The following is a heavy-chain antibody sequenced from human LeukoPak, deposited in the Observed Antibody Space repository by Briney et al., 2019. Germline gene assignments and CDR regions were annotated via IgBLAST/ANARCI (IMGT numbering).Heavy chain of an antibody. J-gene: IGHJ3*02. CDR3: ARHDTYYDILTGYGAFDI. CDR1: GGSVSSSSYY. CDR2: IYYRGST. Sequence: SETLSLTCTVSGGSVSSSSYYWGWIRQPPGKGLEWIGSIYYRGSTYYNPSLKSRVTISVDTSKNQFSLKLSSVTAADTAVYYCARHDTYYDILTGYGAFDIWGQGTMVTVSS. D-gene: IGHD3-9*01. V-gene: IGHV4-39*01.